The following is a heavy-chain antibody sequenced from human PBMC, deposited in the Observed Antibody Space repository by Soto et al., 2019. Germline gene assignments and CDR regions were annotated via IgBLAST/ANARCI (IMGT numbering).Heavy chain of an antibody. Sequence: GESLKISCEGSGYSFTSYWIGWVRQMPGKGLEWMGISYPGDFDTRYSPSFQGQVTISADKSISTAYLQWSSLKASDTAMYYCATYSSSGSLGMDVWGQGTTVTVSS. V-gene: IGHV5-51*01. CDR1: GYSFTSYW. D-gene: IGHD6-6*01. CDR2: SYPGDFDT. J-gene: IGHJ6*02. CDR3: ATYSSSGSLGMDV.